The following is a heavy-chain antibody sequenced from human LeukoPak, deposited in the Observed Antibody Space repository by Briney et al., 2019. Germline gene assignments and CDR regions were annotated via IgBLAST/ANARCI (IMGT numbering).Heavy chain of an antibody. CDR3: ARRVGGSAFDI. CDR1: GYTFTSYW. V-gene: IGHV5-51*01. CDR2: IYPGDSDT. J-gene: IGHJ3*02. D-gene: IGHD3-3*01. Sequence: GESLKISCKGSGYTFTSYWIGWVRQMPGKGLEWMGIIYPGDSDTTYSPSFQGQVTISAGNSISTAYLQWSSLKASDTAMYYCARRVGGSAFDIWGQGTMVTVSS.